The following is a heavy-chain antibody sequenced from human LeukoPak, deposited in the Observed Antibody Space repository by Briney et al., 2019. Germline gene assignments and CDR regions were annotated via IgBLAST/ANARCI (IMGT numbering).Heavy chain of an antibody. CDR2: INHSGST. Sequence: SETLSLTCTVSGGSISSYYWSWIRQPPGKGLEWIGEINHSGSTNYNPSLKSRVTISVDTSKNQFSLKLSSVTAADTAVYYCARVGSHIVVVPAARPAFDIWGQGTMVTVSS. J-gene: IGHJ3*02. CDR1: GGSISSYY. CDR3: ARVGSHIVVVPAARPAFDI. D-gene: IGHD2-2*01. V-gene: IGHV4-34*01.